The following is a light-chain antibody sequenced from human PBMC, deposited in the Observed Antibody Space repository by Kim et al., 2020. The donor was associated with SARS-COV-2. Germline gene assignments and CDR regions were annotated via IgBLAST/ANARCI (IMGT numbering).Light chain of an antibody. CDR3: ATWDDSLTGPV. V-gene: IGLV1-44*01. Sequence: GPRVTSSCSGSRSNIGRNSVTWYHLLPGTAPKLLIYNDDERPSGVPDRFSGSKSGTSASLAISGLQSADEAHYYCATWDDSLTGPVFGGGTQLTVL. J-gene: IGLJ3*02. CDR2: NDD. CDR1: RSNIGRNS.